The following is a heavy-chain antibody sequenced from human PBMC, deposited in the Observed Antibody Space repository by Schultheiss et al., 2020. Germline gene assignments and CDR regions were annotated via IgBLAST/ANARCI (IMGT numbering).Heavy chain of an antibody. CDR3: ARGLGGDYAGLGWFDP. J-gene: IGHJ5*02. D-gene: IGHD4-17*01. Sequence: SETLSLTCTVSGGSISSSYWSWIRQPPGKGLEWIGEINHSGSTNYNPSLKSRVTISVDTSKNQFSLKLSSVTAADTAVYYCARGLGGDYAGLGWFDPWGQGTLVTVSS. V-gene: IGHV4-34*01. CDR1: GGSISSSY. CDR2: INHSGST.